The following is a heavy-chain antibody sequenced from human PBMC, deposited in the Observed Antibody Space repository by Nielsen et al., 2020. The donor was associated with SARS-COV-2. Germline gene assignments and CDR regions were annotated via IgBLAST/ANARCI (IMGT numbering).Heavy chain of an antibody. V-gene: IGHV1-18*01. D-gene: IGHD6-13*01. CDR2: ISAYNGNT. CDR3: ARDEWQQLLDY. J-gene: IGHJ4*02. CDR1: GYTFTSYG. Sequence: ASVKVSCKASGYTFTSYGISWVRQAPGQGLEWMGWISAYNGNTNYAQKFQGRVTITRDTSASTAYMELSSLRSEDTAVYYCARDEWQQLLDYWGQGTLVTVSS.